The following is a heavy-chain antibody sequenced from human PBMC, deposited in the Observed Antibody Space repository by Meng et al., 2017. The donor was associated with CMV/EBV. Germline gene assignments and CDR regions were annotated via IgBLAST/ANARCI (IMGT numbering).Heavy chain of an antibody. CDR2: IYYSGST. J-gene: IGHJ4*02. CDR3: ARDLGHCSSTSCSDY. Sequence: WVRQPPGKGLEWIGSIYYSGSTYYNPSLKSRVTISVDTSKNQFSLKLSSVTAADTAVYYCARDLGHCSSTSCSDYWGQGTLVTVSS. V-gene: IGHV4-39*07. D-gene: IGHD2-2*01.